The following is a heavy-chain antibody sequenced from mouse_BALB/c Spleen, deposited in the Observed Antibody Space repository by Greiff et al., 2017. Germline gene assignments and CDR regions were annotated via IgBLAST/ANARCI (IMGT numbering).Heavy chain of an antibody. J-gene: IGHJ4*01. CDR3: ARNGNGNPYAMDY. V-gene: IGHV2-2*02. CDR2: IWSGGST. Sequence: QVQLQQSGPGLVQPSQSLSITCTVSGFSLTSYGVHWVRQSPGKGLEWLGVIWSGGSTDYNAAFISRLSISKDNSKSQVFFKMNSLQANDTAIYYCARNGNGNPYAMDYWGQGTSVTVSS. D-gene: IGHD2-1*01. CDR1: GFSLTSYG.